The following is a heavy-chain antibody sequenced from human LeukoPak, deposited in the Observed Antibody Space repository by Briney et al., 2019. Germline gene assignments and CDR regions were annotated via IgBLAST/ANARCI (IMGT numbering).Heavy chain of an antibody. CDR3: ARDRSSCYDY. V-gene: IGHV4-39*02. D-gene: IGHD2-2*01. CDR2: IYYSGST. Sequence: SETLSLTCTVSGVSISSSSYYWGWIRQPPGKGLEWIGSIYYSGSTYHNPSLKSRVTISVDTSKNHFSLKLSSVTAADTAVYYCARDRSSCYDYWGQGTLVTVSS. CDR1: GVSISSSSYY. J-gene: IGHJ4*02.